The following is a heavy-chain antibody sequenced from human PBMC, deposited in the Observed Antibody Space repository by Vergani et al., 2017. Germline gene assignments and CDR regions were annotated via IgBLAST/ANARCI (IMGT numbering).Heavy chain of an antibody. D-gene: IGHD3-16*01. V-gene: IGHV3-30*02. CDR3: AKHFRGWGIDY. J-gene: IGHJ4*02. CDR1: AVTSSNYD. CDR2: IQFDGSNQ. Sequence: QVQLVESGGGVVQRGGSLRLSCATSAVTSSNYDMQWIRQGPGKGLEFVAFIQFDGSNQYYADSVKGRFTLSRDFSKNTLYHQMNSLRTDDTATYYCAKHFRGWGIDYWGQGTQVIVSS.